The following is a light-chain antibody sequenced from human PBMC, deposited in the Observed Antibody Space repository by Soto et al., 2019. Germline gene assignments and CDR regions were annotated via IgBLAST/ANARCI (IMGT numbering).Light chain of an antibody. CDR2: EGS. CDR1: SSDVGSY. CDR3: CSYVGSYTWV. Sequence: QSALTQSASVSGSPGQSITISCTGTSSDVGSYVFWYQQHPGKAPKLMIYEGSKRPSGVSNRFSGSKSGNTASLTISGLQAEDEADYYCCSYVGSYTWVFGGGTKLTVL. J-gene: IGLJ3*02. V-gene: IGLV2-23*01.